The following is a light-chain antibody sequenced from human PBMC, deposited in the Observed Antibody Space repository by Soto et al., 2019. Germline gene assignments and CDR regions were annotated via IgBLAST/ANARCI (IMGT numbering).Light chain of an antibody. CDR3: QQYGKSLYT. Sequence: EIVLTQAPGTLSLSPGERAILSCRASQSVSSSSLGWYQQKPGQAPRLLVYGASTRATGIPDRFSGRGSGTDFILTISRLEPEYSAVYFCQQYGKSLYTFGQGTKLEIK. J-gene: IGKJ2*01. V-gene: IGKV3-20*01. CDR2: GAS. CDR1: QSVSSSS.